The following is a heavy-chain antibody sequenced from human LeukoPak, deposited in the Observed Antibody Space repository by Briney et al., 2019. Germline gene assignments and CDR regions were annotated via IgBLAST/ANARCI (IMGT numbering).Heavy chain of an antibody. CDR1: GFTFSNNV. CDR2: IRGSGDVT. Sequence: GGSLRLSCEASGFTFSNNVMNWVRQAPGKGLEWVSSIRGSGDVTYYADSVKGRFTISRDNSKSTLYLQMNSLRAEDTAVYYCAKAGLKGYSSSWYPADFGYWGQGILVTVSA. J-gene: IGHJ4*02. CDR3: AKAGLKGYSSSWYPADFGY. D-gene: IGHD6-13*01. V-gene: IGHV3-23*01.